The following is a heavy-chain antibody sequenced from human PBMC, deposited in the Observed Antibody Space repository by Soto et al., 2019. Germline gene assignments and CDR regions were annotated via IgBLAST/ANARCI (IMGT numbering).Heavy chain of an antibody. CDR1: VFTFSTYA. CDR3: AKDPGFSYGYDY. D-gene: IGHD5-18*01. CDR2: IGDSATST. V-gene: IGHV3-23*01. J-gene: IGHJ4*02. Sequence: LRLSCAASVFTFSTYAMTWVRQAPGKGLEWVSSIGDSATSTYYADSVKGRFTISRDNSKNTLYLQMNSLRAEDTALYYCAKDPGFSYGYDYWGQGTLVTVSS.